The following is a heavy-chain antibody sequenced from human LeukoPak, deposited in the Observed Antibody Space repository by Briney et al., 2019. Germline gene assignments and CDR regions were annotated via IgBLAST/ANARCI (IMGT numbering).Heavy chain of an antibody. D-gene: IGHD3-3*01. J-gene: IGHJ4*02. CDR2: ISGSGGST. CDR1: GFTFSNYW. V-gene: IGHV3-23*01. CDR3: AKGGNDFWSGYERYFDY. Sequence: GGSLRLSCAASGFTFSNYWMSWVRQAPGKGLEWVSAISGSGGSTYYADSVKGRFTISRDNSKNTLYLQMNSLRAEDTAVYYCAKGGNDFWSGYERYFDYWGQGTLVTVSS.